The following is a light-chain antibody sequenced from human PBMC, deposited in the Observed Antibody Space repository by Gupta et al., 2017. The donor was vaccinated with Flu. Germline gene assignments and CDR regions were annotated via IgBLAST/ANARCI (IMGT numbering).Light chain of an antibody. CDR1: SNDVGSYNL. CDR2: ENK. J-gene: IGLJ3*02. CDR3: CSYATASWV. V-gene: IGLV2-23*01. Sequence: QSALTQPASVSGSPGQSITISCTGTSNDVGSYNLVSWYQQHPGKVPKLMIYENKKRPSGVSNRFSGSKSGSTASLTISGLQAEDEADYYCCSYATASWVFGGGTKVTVL.